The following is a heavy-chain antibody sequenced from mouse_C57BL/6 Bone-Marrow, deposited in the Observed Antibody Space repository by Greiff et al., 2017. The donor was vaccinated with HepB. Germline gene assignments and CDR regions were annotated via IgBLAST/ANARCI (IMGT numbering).Heavy chain of an antibody. V-gene: IGHV5-4*01. CDR3: ASLYYDYERSYYYFDY. Sequence: EVQVVESGGGLVKPGGSLKLSCAASGFTFSSYAMSWVRQTPEKRLEWVATISDGGSYTYYPDNVKGRFTISRDNAKNNLYLQMSHLKSDDTAMYYCASLYYDYERSYYYFDYWGQGTTLTVSS. J-gene: IGHJ2*01. CDR1: GFTFSSYA. CDR2: ISDGGSYT. D-gene: IGHD2-4*01.